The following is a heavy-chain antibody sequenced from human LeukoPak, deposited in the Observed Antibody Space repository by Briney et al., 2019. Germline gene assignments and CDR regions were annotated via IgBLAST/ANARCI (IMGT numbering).Heavy chain of an antibody. D-gene: IGHD4-23*01. CDR2: ISGSGGST. CDR3: AKGTVVTLGFYYYMDV. Sequence: GGSLRLSCAASGFTVSRNYMSWVRQAPGKGLEWVSGISGSGGSTYYADSVKGRFTISRDNSKNTLYLQMNSLRAEDTAVYYCAKGTVVTLGFYYYMDVWGKGTTVTVSS. CDR1: GFTVSRNY. V-gene: IGHV3-23*01. J-gene: IGHJ6*03.